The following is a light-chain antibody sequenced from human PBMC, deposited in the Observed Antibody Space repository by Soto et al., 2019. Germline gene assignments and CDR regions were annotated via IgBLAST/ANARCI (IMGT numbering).Light chain of an antibody. Sequence: DIEVTQSPATLSVSLGDRATITCRASQTISSWLAWYQQKPGKAPKLLIYNASSLESGVPSRFSGSGSGTEFTLTITSLEPEDFAAYYCQQYSNYSRTFGQGTKVDIK. V-gene: IGKV1-5*03. J-gene: IGKJ1*01. CDR3: QQYSNYSRT. CDR2: NAS. CDR1: QTISSW.